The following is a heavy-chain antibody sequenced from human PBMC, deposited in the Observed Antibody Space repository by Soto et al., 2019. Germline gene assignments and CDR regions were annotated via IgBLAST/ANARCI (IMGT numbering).Heavy chain of an antibody. V-gene: IGHV1-46*03. D-gene: IGHD6-6*01. Sequence: GASVTVSCKASGYTFITYFMHWVRQAPGQGLEWMGVINPSRGTTTYAQKFQDRVTMTRDTSASTVYMELSSLRSEDTAMYYCARSYISSSYWFDPWGQGTLVTVSS. CDR2: INPSRGTT. CDR3: ARSYISSSYWFDP. J-gene: IGHJ5*02. CDR1: GYTFITYF.